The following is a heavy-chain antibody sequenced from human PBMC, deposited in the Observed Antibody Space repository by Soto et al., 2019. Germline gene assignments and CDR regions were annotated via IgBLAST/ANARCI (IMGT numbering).Heavy chain of an antibody. V-gene: IGHV1-58*01. J-gene: IGHJ4*02. CDR1: GFTFTSSA. D-gene: IGHD2-8*01. Sequence: GASVKVSCKASGFTFTSSACQWVRQARGQRLEWIGWIAVGSGYTNYAQRFQDRVTLTRDMSTATTYMELSRLTSEDTAIYYCAADATAWQQMVHSDWGQGTLVTVSS. CDR3: AADATAWQQMVHSD. CDR2: IAVGSGYT.